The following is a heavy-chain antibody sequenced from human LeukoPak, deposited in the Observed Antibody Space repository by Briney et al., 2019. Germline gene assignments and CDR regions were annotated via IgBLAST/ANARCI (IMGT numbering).Heavy chain of an antibody. Sequence: GGSLRLSCAASGFTFSSYWMSWVRQAPGKGLEWVANIKQDGSEKYYVDSVKGRFTISRDNAKNSLYLQMNSLRAEDTAVYYCAREVAVSNSYWFDPWGQGTLVTVSS. CDR1: GFTFSSYW. CDR3: AREVAVSNSYWFDP. D-gene: IGHD6-19*01. J-gene: IGHJ5*02. V-gene: IGHV3-7*01. CDR2: IKQDGSEK.